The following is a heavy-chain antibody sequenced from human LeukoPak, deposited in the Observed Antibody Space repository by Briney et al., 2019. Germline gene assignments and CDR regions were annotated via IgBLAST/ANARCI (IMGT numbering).Heavy chain of an antibody. CDR2: IYYSGST. Sequence: SETLSLTCTVSGRSISSYYWSWIRQPPGKGLEWIGYIYYSGSTNYNPSLKSRVTISVDTSKNQFSLKLSSVTAADTAVYYCAREGYGDYGTFFDYWGQGTLVTVSS. CDR3: AREGYGDYGTFFDY. V-gene: IGHV4-59*01. CDR1: GRSISSYY. D-gene: IGHD4-17*01. J-gene: IGHJ4*02.